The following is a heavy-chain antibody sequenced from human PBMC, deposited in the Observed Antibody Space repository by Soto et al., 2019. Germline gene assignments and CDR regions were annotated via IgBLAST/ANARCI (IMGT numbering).Heavy chain of an antibody. Sequence: SETLSLTCTVSGGSISSYYWSWIRQPPGKGLEWIGYIYYSGSTNYNPSLKSRVTISVDTSKNQFSLKLSSVTAADTAVYYCARLGYYYYYMDVWGKGATVTVSS. CDR3: ARLGYYYYYMDV. CDR1: GGSISSYY. J-gene: IGHJ6*03. CDR2: IYYSGST. V-gene: IGHV4-59*08.